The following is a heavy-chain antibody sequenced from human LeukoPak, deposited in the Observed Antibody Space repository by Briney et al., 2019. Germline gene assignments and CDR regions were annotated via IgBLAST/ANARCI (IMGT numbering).Heavy chain of an antibody. CDR1: GFTFSAYT. J-gene: IGHJ6*03. V-gene: IGHV3-21*01. CDR3: ARAPEEANYFMDV. CDR2: IDSSSSYI. Sequence: GGSLRLSCAASGFTFSAYTMNWVRQAPGKGLDWVSSIDSSSSYIDYADSVKGRFTISRDNAKKSLYLQMHSLRAEDTAIYYCARAPEEANYFMDVWGNGTTVTVSS.